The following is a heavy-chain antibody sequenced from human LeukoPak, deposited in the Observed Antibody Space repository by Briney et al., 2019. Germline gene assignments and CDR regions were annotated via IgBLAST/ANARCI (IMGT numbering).Heavy chain of an antibody. J-gene: IGHJ4*02. D-gene: IGHD1-26*01. CDR1: GFTFGDYA. CDR2: IKQDESEK. Sequence: GRSLRLSCTASGFTFGDYAMSWVRQAPGKGLEWVAHIKQDESEKYYVDSVKGRFTISRDNAKNSLYLQMNSLRAEDTAIYYCARDKIVGASKFDYWGQGTLVTVSS. V-gene: IGHV3-7*01. CDR3: ARDKIVGASKFDY.